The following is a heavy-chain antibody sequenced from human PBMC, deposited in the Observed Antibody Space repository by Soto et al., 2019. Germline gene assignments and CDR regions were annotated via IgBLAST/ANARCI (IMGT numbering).Heavy chain of an antibody. CDR2: ISSSSSYI. D-gene: IGHD4-17*01. J-gene: IGHJ3*02. CDR3: ARVSTVTDDAFDI. V-gene: IGHV3-21*01. Sequence: EVQLVESGGGLVKPGGSLRLSCAASGFTFSSYSMNWVRQAPGKGLEWVSSISSSSSYIYYADSVKGRFTISRDNAKNSLYLQMNSLRAEDTAVYYCARVSTVTDDAFDIWGQGTMVTVSS. CDR1: GFTFSSYS.